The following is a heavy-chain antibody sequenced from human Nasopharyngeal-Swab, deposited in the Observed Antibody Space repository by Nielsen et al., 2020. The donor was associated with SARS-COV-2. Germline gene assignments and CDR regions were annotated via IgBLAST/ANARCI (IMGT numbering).Heavy chain of an antibody. CDR3: ARGVGVDDFWSGRFDY. D-gene: IGHD3-3*01. CDR2: IYSAGQT. J-gene: IGHJ4*02. CDR1: GFTVSGNF. V-gene: IGHV3-53*01. Sequence: GESLKISCAASGFTVSGNFMTWVRQPPGKGLEWVSVIYSAGQTNYADSVKGRFTISRDNSKNTLYLQMNSLRAEDTAVYYCARGVGVDDFWSGRFDYWGQGTLVTVSS.